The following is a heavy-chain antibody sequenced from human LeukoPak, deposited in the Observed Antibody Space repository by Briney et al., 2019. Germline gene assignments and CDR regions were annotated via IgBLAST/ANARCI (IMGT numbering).Heavy chain of an antibody. CDR2: ISAYNGNT. Sequence: GASVKVSCKASGYAFTNYGINWMRQAPGQGLEWMGWISAYNGNTNYAQKLQGRVTMTTDTSTSTAYMELRSLRSDDTAVHYCARGGLNIWDLFDYWGQGTLVTVSS. CDR3: ARGGLNIWDLFDY. V-gene: IGHV1-18*01. CDR1: GYAFTNYG. J-gene: IGHJ4*02. D-gene: IGHD2/OR15-2a*01.